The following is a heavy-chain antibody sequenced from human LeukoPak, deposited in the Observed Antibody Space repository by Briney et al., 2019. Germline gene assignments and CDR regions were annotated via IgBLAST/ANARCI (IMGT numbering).Heavy chain of an antibody. J-gene: IGHJ3*02. CDR3: AGESFDI. CDR2: ISKDGSMK. Sequence: GGALRLSCSATGFIFNNYAMDWVRQGPGKGLEWVAVISKDGSMKYYADSVKGRFTVSRDNSNNTVYLQMNSLKTEDTAVYYCAGESFDIWGQGTMVTVSS. CDR1: GFIFNNYA. V-gene: IGHV3-30*04.